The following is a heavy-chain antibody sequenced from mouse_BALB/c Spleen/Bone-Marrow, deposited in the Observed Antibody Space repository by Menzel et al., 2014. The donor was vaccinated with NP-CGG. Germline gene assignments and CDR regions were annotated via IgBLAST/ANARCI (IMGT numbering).Heavy chain of an antibody. Sequence: QVHVKQSGAELVRPGASVKLSCKASGYTFTSYWMNWVKQRPGQGLEWIGMIDPSDSETHYNQMFKDKATLTVDKSSGTAYMQLSSLTSEDSAVYYCAREEITTVVAPAYWGQGTLVTVSA. CDR3: AREEITTVVAPAY. CDR1: GYTFTSYW. J-gene: IGHJ3*01. CDR2: IDPSDSET. V-gene: IGHV1-61*01. D-gene: IGHD1-1*01.